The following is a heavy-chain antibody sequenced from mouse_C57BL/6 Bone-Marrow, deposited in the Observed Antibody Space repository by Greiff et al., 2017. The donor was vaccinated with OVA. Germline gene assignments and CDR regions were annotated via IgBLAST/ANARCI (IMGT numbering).Heavy chain of an antibody. D-gene: IGHD1-1*01. J-gene: IGHJ3*01. Sequence: QVQLKQPGAELVKPGASVTMSCKASGYTFTSYWITWVKQRPGQGLEWIGDISPGSGSTHYNEQFKSKATLTVDTSSSTAYMQLSSLTSEDSAFYDCERGFYDGSAWFAYWGQGTLVTVSA. CDR1: GYTFTSYW. CDR3: ERGFYDGSAWFAY. CDR2: ISPGSGST. V-gene: IGHV1-55*01.